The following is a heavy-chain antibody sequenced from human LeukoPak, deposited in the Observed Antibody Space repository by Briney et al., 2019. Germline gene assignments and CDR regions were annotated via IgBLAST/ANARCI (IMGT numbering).Heavy chain of an antibody. CDR2: ISSSSSYI. CDR1: GFTFSSYS. CDR3: AKETMGATFDY. Sequence: GGSLRLPCADSGFTFSSYSINWVRQAPGKGLEWVSSISSSSSYIYYADSVKGRFTISRDNAKNSLYLQMNSLRAEDTAVYYCAKETMGATFDYWGQGTLVTVSS. D-gene: IGHD1-26*01. J-gene: IGHJ4*02. V-gene: IGHV3-21*01.